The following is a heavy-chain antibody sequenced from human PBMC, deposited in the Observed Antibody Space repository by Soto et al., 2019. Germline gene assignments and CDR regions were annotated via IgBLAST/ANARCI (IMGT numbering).Heavy chain of an antibody. J-gene: IGHJ6*02. CDR2: IYYSGST. D-gene: IGHD3-9*01. V-gene: IGHV4-59*01. Sequence: SETLSLTCTVSGGSISSYYWSWIRQPPGKGLEWIGYIYYSGSTNYNPSLKSRVTISVDTSKNQFSLKLSSVTAADTAVYYCARVINVLRYFDYYYGMDVWGQGTTVTVSS. CDR3: ARVINVLRYFDYYYGMDV. CDR1: GGSISSYY.